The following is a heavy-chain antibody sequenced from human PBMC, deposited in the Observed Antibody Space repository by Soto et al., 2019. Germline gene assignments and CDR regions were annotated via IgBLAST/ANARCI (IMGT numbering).Heavy chain of an antibody. CDR2: IVVGSGNT. J-gene: IGHJ6*02. CDR3: AAGLYYDILTGRRANYYSGMDV. CDR1: GFTFTSSA. V-gene: IGHV1-58*01. Sequence: SVKVSCKASGFTFTSSAVQWVRQARGQRLEWIGWIVVGSGNTNYAQKFQERVTITRDMSTSTAYMELSSLRSEDTAVYYCAAGLYYDILTGRRANYYSGMDVWGQGTTVTVSS. D-gene: IGHD3-9*01.